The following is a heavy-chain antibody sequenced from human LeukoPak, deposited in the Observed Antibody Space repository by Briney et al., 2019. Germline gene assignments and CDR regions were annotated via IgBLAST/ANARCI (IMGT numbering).Heavy chain of an antibody. Sequence: GGSLRLSCAASGFTFSSYAMSWVRQAPGKGLGWVSAIIGSGGSTYYADSVKGRFTISRDNSKKTLCLQMDSLRAEDTAVYYCANRDVVVVRAAIGQIDYYYYGMDVWGQGTTVTVSS. CDR2: IIGSGGST. J-gene: IGHJ6*02. D-gene: IGHD2-2*01. V-gene: IGHV3-23*01. CDR3: ANRDVVVVRAAIGQIDYYYYGMDV. CDR1: GFTFSSYA.